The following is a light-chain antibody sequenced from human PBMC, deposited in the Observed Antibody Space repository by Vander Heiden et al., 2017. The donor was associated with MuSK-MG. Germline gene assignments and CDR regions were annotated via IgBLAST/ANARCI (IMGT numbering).Light chain of an antibody. CDR1: SSNIGAGYA. Sequence: QSVLTQPPSVSGAPGQRVTISCTGSSSNIGAGYAVYWYQRLPGTAPKVLIYGNNNRPPGVPDRFSGSKSGTSASLAITGLQAEDEADYYCQSLDRSLSGSVFGGGTKLTVL. J-gene: IGLJ3*02. CDR3: QSLDRSLSGSV. CDR2: GNN. V-gene: IGLV1-40*01.